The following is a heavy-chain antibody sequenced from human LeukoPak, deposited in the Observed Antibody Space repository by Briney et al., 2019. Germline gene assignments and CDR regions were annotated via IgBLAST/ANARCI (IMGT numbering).Heavy chain of an antibody. CDR2: VYSGGDT. J-gene: IGHJ6*04. CDR1: GFSVSNNY. Sequence: ARSLRLSCAASGFSVSNNYVSWVRQAPGKGLEWISAVYSGGDTFYIESVRGRFTISRDNSKNTIHLQMNGLTPEDTAIYYCARDSTGASVWGKGTTVSVSS. V-gene: IGHV3-53*01. CDR3: ARDSTGASV. D-gene: IGHD1-14*01.